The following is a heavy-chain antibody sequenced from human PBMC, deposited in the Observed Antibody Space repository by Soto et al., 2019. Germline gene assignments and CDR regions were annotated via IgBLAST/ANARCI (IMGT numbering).Heavy chain of an antibody. CDR3: AKYYYASGSNWFDP. CDR1: GFTLSIND. CDR2: ISGSDGRT. D-gene: IGHD3-10*01. J-gene: IGHJ5*02. V-gene: IGHV3-23*01. Sequence: GSLRLSCAASGFTLSINDMSWVRQAPGKGLEWVSSISGSDGRTYYADSVQGRFTISRDNSKNTLYLQMSSLSVVDTAVYYCAKYYYASGSNWFDPWGRGTLVTVSS.